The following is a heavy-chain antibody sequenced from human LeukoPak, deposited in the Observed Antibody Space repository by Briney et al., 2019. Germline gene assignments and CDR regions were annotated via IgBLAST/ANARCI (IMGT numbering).Heavy chain of an antibody. CDR3: VKWVRGSSPPYYYYYMDV. CDR1: GFTFSSYA. Sequence: GGSLRLPCAASGFTFSSYAMSWVRQAPGKGLEWVSAISGSGGSTYYADSVKGRFTISRDNPKDTLYLQMNSLRAEDTAVYYCVKWVRGSSPPYYYYYMDVWGKGTTVTVSS. V-gene: IGHV3-23*01. J-gene: IGHJ6*03. CDR2: ISGSGGST. D-gene: IGHD6-6*01.